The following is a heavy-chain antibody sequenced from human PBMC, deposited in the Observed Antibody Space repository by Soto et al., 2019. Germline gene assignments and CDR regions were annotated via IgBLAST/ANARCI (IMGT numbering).Heavy chain of an antibody. V-gene: IGHV1-69*13. J-gene: IGHJ4*02. CDR1: GCTFSSYA. CDR3: ARSTGTTGTTDFDY. D-gene: IGHD1-1*01. CDR2: IIPIFGTA. Sequence: SVKVSCKASGCTFSSYAISWVRQAPGQGLEWMGGIIPIFGTANYAQKFQGRVTITADESTSTAYMELSSLRSEDTAVYYCARSTGTTGTTDFDYWGQGTLVTVSS.